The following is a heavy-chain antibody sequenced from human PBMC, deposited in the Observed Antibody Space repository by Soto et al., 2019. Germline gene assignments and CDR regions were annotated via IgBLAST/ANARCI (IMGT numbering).Heavy chain of an antibody. CDR1: GGTFSSYA. D-gene: IGHD3-3*01. Sequence: GASVKVSCKASGGTFSSYAISWVRQAPGQGLEWMGGIIPIFGTANYAQKFQGRVTITADESTSTAYMELSSLRSEDTAVYYCARAPWGGYYSYYGMAVWGQGTTVTVSS. V-gene: IGHV1-69*13. CDR2: IIPIFGTA. J-gene: IGHJ6*02. CDR3: ARAPWGGYYSYYGMAV.